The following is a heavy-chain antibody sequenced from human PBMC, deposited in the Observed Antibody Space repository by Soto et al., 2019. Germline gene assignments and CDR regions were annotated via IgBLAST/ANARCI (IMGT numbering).Heavy chain of an antibody. D-gene: IGHD3-16*01. CDR1: GYTFSDFD. CDR3: ARGNPFNYAGFDV. J-gene: IGHJ6*02. V-gene: IGHV1-8*01. Sequence: QAHLEQSGAELKRPGASVKVSCKASGYTFSDFDINWLRQASGQGPEWMGWMNAKSGDTFFAQRFQGKFNMTWDTSVSTAYMEVGSLTSDDTAIYYCARGNPFNYAGFDVWGQGTTVAVSS. CDR2: MNAKSGDT.